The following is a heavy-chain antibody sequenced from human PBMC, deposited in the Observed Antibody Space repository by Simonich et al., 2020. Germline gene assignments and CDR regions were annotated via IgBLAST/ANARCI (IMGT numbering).Heavy chain of an antibody. D-gene: IGHD3-3*01. CDR1: GYTFTGYY. CDR2: INPHSVGT. Sequence: QVQLVQSGAEVKKPGASVKVSCKASGYTFTGYYMHWVRQAPGQGLEGKGWINPHSVGTNYEQKFQGRVTMTRDTSISTAYMELSRLRSDDTAVYYCARGGVQYYYYYMDVWGKGTTVTVSS. V-gene: IGHV1-2*02. J-gene: IGHJ6*03. CDR3: ARGGVQYYYYYMDV.